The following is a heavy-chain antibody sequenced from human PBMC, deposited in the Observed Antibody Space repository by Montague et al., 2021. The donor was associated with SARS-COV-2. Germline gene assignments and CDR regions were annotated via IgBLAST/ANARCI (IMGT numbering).Heavy chain of an antibody. Sequence: SETLSLTCTVSGGSISSSSYYWGWNRQPPGKGLEWIVSNCDSGSTYYNPSLKSRVTVSLDTSKNQFTLRLSSVTAAATDVYYCARVGRQQLVLLSGIDGWGQGTTVTVSS. V-gene: IGHV4-39*06. CDR1: GGSISSSSYY. CDR2: NCDSGST. J-gene: IGHJ6*02. D-gene: IGHD6-13*01. CDR3: ARVGRQQLVLLSGIDG.